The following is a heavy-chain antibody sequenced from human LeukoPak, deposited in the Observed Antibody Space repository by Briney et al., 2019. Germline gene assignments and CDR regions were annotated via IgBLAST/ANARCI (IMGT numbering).Heavy chain of an antibody. J-gene: IGHJ6*02. Sequence: KPGGSLRLSCAASGFSFSDYYMTWIRQAPGKGLEWVSYISSSGSTIYYADSVKGRFTMSRDNAKNSLYLQMNSLRAEDTAVYYCARGGASSGSYDYYYYGMDVWGQGTTVTVSS. V-gene: IGHV3-11*04. CDR1: GFSFSDYY. CDR2: ISSSGSTI. CDR3: ARGGASSGSYDYYYYGMDV. D-gene: IGHD1-26*01.